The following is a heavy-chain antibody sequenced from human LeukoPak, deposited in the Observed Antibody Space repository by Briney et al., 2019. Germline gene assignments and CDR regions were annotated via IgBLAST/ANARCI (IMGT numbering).Heavy chain of an antibody. D-gene: IGHD7-27*01. J-gene: IGHJ4*02. CDR3: ARGTGEIDY. V-gene: IGHV3-11*04. CDR1: GFTFSDYY. Sequence: GGSLRLPCAASGFTFSDYYMSWIRQPPGKGLEWVSYISSSDSNIYYPDSVKGRFTISRDNAENSLYRQMNSLRAEDTAVYYCARGTGEIDYWGQGTLVTVSS. CDR2: ISSSDSNI.